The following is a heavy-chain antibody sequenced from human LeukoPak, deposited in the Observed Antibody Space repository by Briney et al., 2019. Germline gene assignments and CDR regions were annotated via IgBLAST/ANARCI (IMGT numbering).Heavy chain of an antibody. CDR2: ISSSSSYI. CDR3: ARDGGSYFWFDP. D-gene: IGHD1-26*01. J-gene: IGHJ5*02. Sequence: GSLRLSCAASGFTFSSYSMNWVRQAPGKGLEWVSSISSSSSYICYADSVKGRFTISRDNAKNSLYLQMNSLRAEDTAVYYCARDGGSYFWFDPWGQGTLVTVSS. V-gene: IGHV3-21*01. CDR1: GFTFSSYS.